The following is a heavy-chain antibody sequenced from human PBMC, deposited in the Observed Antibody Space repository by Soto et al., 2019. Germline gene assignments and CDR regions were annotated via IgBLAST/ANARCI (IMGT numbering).Heavy chain of an antibody. D-gene: IGHD3-10*01. CDR2: IIPLFRKT. V-gene: IGHV1-69*01. J-gene: IGHJ6*02. CDR3: ARARLSNGDPNIYFFYGLDV. Sequence: QVQLVQSGAEVKRPGSSVKVSCKASGDMFRNSAFTWVRQAPGQGLAWMGVIIPLFRKTDVAQKFQGRVNLTADESTSSLYREVSSLTSEDTAVYFCARARLSNGDPNIYFFYGLDVWGQGTTITVSS. CDR1: GDMFRNSA.